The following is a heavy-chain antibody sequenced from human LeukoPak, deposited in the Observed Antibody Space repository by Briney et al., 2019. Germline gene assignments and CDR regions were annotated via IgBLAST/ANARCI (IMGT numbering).Heavy chain of an antibody. D-gene: IGHD3/OR15-3a*01. CDR3: ARDQFWTEGSDAFDI. Sequence: GGSLRLSCAASGFTFSSYGMHWVRQAPGKGLEWVANIKQDGSEKYYVDSVKGRFTISRDNAKNSLYLQMNSLRAEDTAVYYCARDQFWTEGSDAFDIWGQGTMVTVSS. CDR2: IKQDGSEK. V-gene: IGHV3-7*01. CDR1: GFTFSSYG. J-gene: IGHJ3*02.